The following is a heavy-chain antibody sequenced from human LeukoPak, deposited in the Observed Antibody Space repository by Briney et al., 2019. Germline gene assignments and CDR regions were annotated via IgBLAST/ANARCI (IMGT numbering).Heavy chain of an antibody. Sequence: SETLSLTCTVSGGSISSYYCSWIRQPPGKGLEWIGYIYYSGSTNYNPSLKSRVTISVDTSKNQFSLNLSSVTAADTAVYYCARGEQHYYGSGSYDRGYFDYWGQGTLVTVSS. CDR1: GGSISSYY. D-gene: IGHD3-10*01. J-gene: IGHJ4*02. CDR3: ARGEQHYYGSGSYDRGYFDY. CDR2: IYYSGST. V-gene: IGHV4-59*01.